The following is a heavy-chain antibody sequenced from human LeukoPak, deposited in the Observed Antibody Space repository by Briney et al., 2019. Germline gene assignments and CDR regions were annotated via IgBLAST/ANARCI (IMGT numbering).Heavy chain of an antibody. CDR2: IKQDGSEK. V-gene: IGHV3-7*01. CDR3: ARWGAGCSSTSCYGPQDYYYGMDV. CDR1: GFTFSSYW. J-gene: IGHJ6*02. D-gene: IGHD2-2*01. Sequence: GGSLRLSCAASGFTFSSYWMSWVRQPPGKGLEWVANIKQDGSEKYYVDSVKGRFTISRDNAKNSLYLQMNSLRAEDTAVYYCARWGAGCSSTSCYGPQDYYYGMDVWGQGTTVTVSS.